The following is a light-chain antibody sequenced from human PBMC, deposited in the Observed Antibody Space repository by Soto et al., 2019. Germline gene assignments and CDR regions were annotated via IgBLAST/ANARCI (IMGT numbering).Light chain of an antibody. CDR1: QSLLHSNGYNY. J-gene: IGKJ1*01. CDR3: MQALQTPRT. V-gene: IGKV2-28*01. Sequence: DIVMTQSPLSLPVTPGAPASISCRSSQSLLHSNGYNYLDWYLQKPGQSPQLLNYLGSNRASGVPDRFSGSGSGTDFTLKISRVEAEDVGVYYCMQALQTPRTFGQGTKVEIK. CDR2: LGS.